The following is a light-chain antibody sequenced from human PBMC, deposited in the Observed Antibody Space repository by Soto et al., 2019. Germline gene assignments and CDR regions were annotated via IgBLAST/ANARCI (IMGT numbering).Light chain of an antibody. CDR1: QTVRNNY. CDR2: DAS. CDR3: QQRSNWPPH. Sequence: EFVLTQSPGTLSLSPGERATLSCRASQTVRNNYLAWYQQKPGQAPRLLIYDASNRATGIPARFSGSGSGTDFTLTISSLEPEDFAVYYCQQRSNWPPHFGPGTKVDIK. J-gene: IGKJ3*01. V-gene: IGKV3-11*01.